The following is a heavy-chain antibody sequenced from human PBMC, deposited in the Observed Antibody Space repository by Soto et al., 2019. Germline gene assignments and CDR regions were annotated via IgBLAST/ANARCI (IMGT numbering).Heavy chain of an antibody. CDR1: GFTFRSFT. CDR2: ISSNSAYI. CDR3: TRDASRDSSARGWFDP. V-gene: IGHV3-21*01. J-gene: IGHJ5*02. Sequence: LRLSCAASGFTFRSFTMNWVRQAPGKGLEWVSTISSNSAYIYYTDALRGRFTISRDNAKNSLHLQMNSLRAEDTAVYYCTRDASRDSSARGWFDPWGPGTLVTV. D-gene: IGHD6-13*01.